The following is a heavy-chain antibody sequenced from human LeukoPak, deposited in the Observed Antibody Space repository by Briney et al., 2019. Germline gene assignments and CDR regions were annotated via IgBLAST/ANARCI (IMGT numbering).Heavy chain of an antibody. J-gene: IGHJ6*03. CDR2: MNPNSGNT. V-gene: IGHV1-8*01. Sequence: ASVKVSCKASGYTFTSYDINWVRQATGQRLEWMGWMNPNSGNTGYAQKFQGRVTMTRNTSISTAYMELSSLRSEDTAVYYCARSSSYYYYMDVWGKGTTVTISS. CDR3: ARSSSYYYYMDV. CDR1: GYTFTSYD.